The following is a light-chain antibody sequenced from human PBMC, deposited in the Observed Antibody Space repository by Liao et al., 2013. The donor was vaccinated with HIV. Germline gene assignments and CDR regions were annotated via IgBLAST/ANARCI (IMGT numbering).Light chain of an antibody. V-gene: IGLV3-1*01. Sequence: SYEMTQPPSVSVSPGQTASITCSGNKLGDKLTSWYQQRPGRSPVVVIFQDNKRPSGISERFSGSSSGDTATLTISGTQAVDEADYYCQAWDSSTPLYVFGTGTKVTVL. CDR1: KLGDKL. CDR2: QDN. J-gene: IGLJ1*01. CDR3: QAWDSSTPLYV.